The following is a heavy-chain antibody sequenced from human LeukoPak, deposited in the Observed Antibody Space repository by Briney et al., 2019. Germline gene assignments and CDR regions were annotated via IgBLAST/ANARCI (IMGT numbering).Heavy chain of an antibody. CDR3: ARYDSRGSASTRFDY. D-gene: IGHD3-16*01. J-gene: IGHJ4*02. CDR1: GSSINTGYY. V-gene: IGHV4-38-2*01. CDR2: IYGRAST. Sequence: SETLSLTCAVSGSSINTGYYWGWIRQSPGKGLEWIGRIYGRASTSYNPSLMNRVTMSVDTSKNHFSLQLTSVTAADTAVYYCARYDSRGSASTRFDYWGPGILVTVSS.